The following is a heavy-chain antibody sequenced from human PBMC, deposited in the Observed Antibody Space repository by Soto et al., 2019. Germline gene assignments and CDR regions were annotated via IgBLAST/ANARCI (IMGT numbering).Heavy chain of an antibody. J-gene: IGHJ6*02. CDR3: ARDRSEDFWSGYSMDV. CDR2: INPNSGGT. D-gene: IGHD3-3*01. Sequence: ASVKVSCKASGYTFTGYYMHWVRQAPGQGLEWMGWINPNSGGTNYAQKFQGWVTMTRDTSISTAYMELSRLRSDDTAVYYCARDRSEDFWSGYSMDVRGQGSKVTVSS. V-gene: IGHV1-2*04. CDR1: GYTFTGYY.